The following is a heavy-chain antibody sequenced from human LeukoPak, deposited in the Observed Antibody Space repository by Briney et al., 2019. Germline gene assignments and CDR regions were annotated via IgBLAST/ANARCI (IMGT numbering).Heavy chain of an antibody. V-gene: IGHV4-39*01. Sequence: SETLSLTCTVSGGSISSSSYYWGWIRQPPGKGLEYIGNIYYSGSTYYNPSLKSRVTISVDTSKNQFSLKLGSVTAADTAVYYCARFVYCSSTSCYLSFDDWGQGSLVTVSS. J-gene: IGHJ4*02. CDR1: GGSISSSSYY. CDR3: ARFVYCSSTSCYLSFDD. CDR2: IYYSGST. D-gene: IGHD2-2*01.